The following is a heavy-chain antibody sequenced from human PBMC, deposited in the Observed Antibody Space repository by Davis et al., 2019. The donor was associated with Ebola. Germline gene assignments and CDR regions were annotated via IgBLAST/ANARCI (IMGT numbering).Heavy chain of an antibody. CDR1: GYTFIGYY. CDR3: ARDDKVMHFDY. V-gene: IGHV1-69*10. CDR2: VIPMLGIA. Sequence: SVKVSCKASGYTFIGYYIHWVRQAPGQGLEWMGGVIPMLGIANYAQKFQGRVTITADRSTTTAHMELSGLRSDDTALYYCARDDKVMHFDYWGQGTLVTVSS. D-gene: IGHD3-16*01. J-gene: IGHJ4*02.